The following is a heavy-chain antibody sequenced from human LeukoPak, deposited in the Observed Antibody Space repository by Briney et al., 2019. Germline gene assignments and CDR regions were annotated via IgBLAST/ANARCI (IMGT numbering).Heavy chain of an antibody. CDR1: GYTFSNYG. D-gene: IGHD3-22*01. CDR3: ASASTYYYDSSGYSLGY. J-gene: IGHJ4*02. Sequence: ASVKVSCKASGYTFSNYGISWVRQAPGQGLEWMGWISSYNGNRKYAQKLQGRVTMTRDTSISTAYMELSRLRSDDTAVYYCASASTYYYDSSGYSLGYWGQGTLVTVSS. V-gene: IGHV1-18*01. CDR2: ISSYNGNR.